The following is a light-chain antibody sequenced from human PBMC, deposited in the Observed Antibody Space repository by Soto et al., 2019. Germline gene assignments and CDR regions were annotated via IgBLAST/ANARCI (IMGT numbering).Light chain of an antibody. CDR1: QSIGNA. Sequence: AIQLTQSPYSLSASVGDRVTISCRASQSIGNALGWYQQKPANAPKLLIYYASRLEGVVPQRFSGSGSGTEFTLTISSLPTDDFAYYYCQQYHSYWTFGQGTKVDIK. V-gene: IGKV1-13*02. CDR3: QQYHSYWT. CDR2: YAS. J-gene: IGKJ1*01.